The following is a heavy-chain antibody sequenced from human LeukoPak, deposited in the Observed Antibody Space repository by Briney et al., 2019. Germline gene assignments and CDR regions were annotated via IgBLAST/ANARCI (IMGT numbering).Heavy chain of an antibody. CDR1: GFTFGDYA. J-gene: IGHJ5*02. V-gene: IGHV3-49*04. Sequence: GGSLRLSCTASGFTFGDYAMSWVRQAPGKGLEWVGFIRSKAYGGTTEYAASVKGRFTISRDDSKSIAYLQMNSLKTEDTAVYYCTRDRSSSSHYDSFDPWGQGTLVTVSS. D-gene: IGHD5-12*01. CDR3: TRDRSSSSHYDSFDP. CDR2: IRSKAYGGTT.